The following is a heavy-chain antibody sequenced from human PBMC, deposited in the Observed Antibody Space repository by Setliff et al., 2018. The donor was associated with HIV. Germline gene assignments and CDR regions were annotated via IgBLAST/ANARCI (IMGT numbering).Heavy chain of an antibody. Sequence: PGGSLRLSCVASGFRFRGHAMNWVRQAPGKGLEWVSVISGSGGSTFYADSVKGRFTISRDNSKNTLYLQMNSLKTEDTAVYYCTTENYYGSGSYNWFDPWGQGTLVTVSS. CDR2: ISGSGGST. CDR3: TTENYYGSGSYNWFDP. V-gene: IGHV3-23*01. CDR1: GFRFRGHA. J-gene: IGHJ5*02. D-gene: IGHD3-10*01.